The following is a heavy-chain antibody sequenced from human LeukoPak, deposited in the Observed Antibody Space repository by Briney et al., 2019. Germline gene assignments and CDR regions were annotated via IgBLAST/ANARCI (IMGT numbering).Heavy chain of an antibody. CDR2: ISRSWRTI. D-gene: IGHD3-10*01. Sequence: LRLSCAASGFTSSDYYMSCIREAPGKGLEGVSYISRSWRTIYYADAVKGRFTISRDNAKNSLYLQMNSLRAEDTAVYYCARDGGLSINYSYYGMHVWGQGTPVTVSS. CDR1: GFTSSDYY. V-gene: IGHV3-11*01. J-gene: IGHJ6*02. CDR3: ARDGGLSINYSYYGMHV.